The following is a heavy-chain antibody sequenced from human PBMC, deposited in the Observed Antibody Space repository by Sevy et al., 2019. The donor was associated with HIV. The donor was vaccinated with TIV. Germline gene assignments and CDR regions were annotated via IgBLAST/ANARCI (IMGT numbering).Heavy chain of an antibody. J-gene: IGHJ6*02. Sequence: GGSLRLSCAASGFTFSSYSMNWVRQAPGKGLEWVSYISSSSSTIYYADSVKGRFNISRDNAKNTLYLQMNSLRDEDTAVYYCAREWGGAAGYYYYYGMDVWGQGTTVPVSS. CDR1: GFTFSSYS. CDR3: AREWGGAAGYYYYYGMDV. V-gene: IGHV3-48*02. CDR2: ISSSSSTI. D-gene: IGHD3-16*01.